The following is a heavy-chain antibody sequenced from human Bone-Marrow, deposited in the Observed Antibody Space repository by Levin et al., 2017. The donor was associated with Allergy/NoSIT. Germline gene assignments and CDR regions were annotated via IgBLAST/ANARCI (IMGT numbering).Heavy chain of an antibody. CDR2: STGRGGST. Sequence: GESLKISCVASGITFSFYDMAWVRQSPGKGLEWVACSTGRGGSTYYEESVRGRFTIARDNSKNTVYLQMVSVRSDDTAIYYCAKVGTKPAGTFDDWGQGPLVTVSS. CDR1: GITFSFYD. V-gene: IGHV3-23*01. CDR3: AKVGTKPAGTFDD. D-gene: IGHD2-2*01. J-gene: IGHJ4*02.